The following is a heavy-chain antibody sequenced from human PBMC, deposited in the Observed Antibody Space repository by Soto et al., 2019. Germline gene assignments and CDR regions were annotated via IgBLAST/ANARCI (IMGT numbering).Heavy chain of an antibody. Sequence: PGESLKISCKGSGYSITSYWISWVRQMPGKGLEWMGRIDPSDSYTNYSPSFQGHVTISADKSISTAYLQWSSLKASDTAMYYCARHRDAYNTGLDYYGMDVWGQGTTVTVSS. V-gene: IGHV5-10-1*01. D-gene: IGHD5-18*01. J-gene: IGHJ6*02. CDR3: ARHRDAYNTGLDYYGMDV. CDR1: GYSITSYW. CDR2: IDPSDSYT.